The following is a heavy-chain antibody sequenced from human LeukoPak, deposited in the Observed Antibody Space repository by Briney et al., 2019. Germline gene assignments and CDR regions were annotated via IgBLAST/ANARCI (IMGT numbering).Heavy chain of an antibody. V-gene: IGHV3-7*01. CDR3: ARGATLSY. D-gene: IGHD3-16*02. Sequence: GGSLRLSCAASGFTFNSYWMSWVRQAPGKGLEWVANIKEDGSGKYYVDSVKGRFTISRDNAKNSLFLQMNSLRAEDTAVHYCARGATLSYWGQGTLVTVSS. CDR1: GFTFNSYW. CDR2: IKEDGSGK. J-gene: IGHJ4*02.